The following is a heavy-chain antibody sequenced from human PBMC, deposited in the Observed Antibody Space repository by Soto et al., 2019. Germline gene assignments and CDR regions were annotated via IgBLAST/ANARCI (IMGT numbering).Heavy chain of an antibody. Sequence: EVQLVETGGGLIQPGGSLRLSCAASGLTVSSKYMSWVRQAPGTGLEWLSVIYSGGSTYYADSVRGRFIISRDNSKNTLHLQMSSLRAEDTAVYYCARLEGEPHYWGQGTLVTVSS. CDR1: GLTVSSKY. V-gene: IGHV3-53*02. D-gene: IGHD3-16*01. J-gene: IGHJ4*02. CDR2: IYSGGST. CDR3: ARLEGEPHY.